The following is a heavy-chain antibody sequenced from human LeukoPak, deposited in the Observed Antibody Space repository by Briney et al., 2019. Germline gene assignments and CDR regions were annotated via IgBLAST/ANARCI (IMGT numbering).Heavy chain of an antibody. V-gene: IGHV3-30*02. CDR3: AKDGSPIDIVVVPAAPPWVAFDI. D-gene: IGHD2-2*01. CDR1: GFTFSSYG. Sequence: GGSLRLSCAASGFTFSSYGMHWVRQAPGKGLEWVAFIRYDGSNKYYADSVKGRFTISRDNSKNTLYLQMNSLRAEDTAVYYCAKDGSPIDIVVVPAAPPWVAFDIWGQGTMVTVSS. J-gene: IGHJ3*02. CDR2: IRYDGSNK.